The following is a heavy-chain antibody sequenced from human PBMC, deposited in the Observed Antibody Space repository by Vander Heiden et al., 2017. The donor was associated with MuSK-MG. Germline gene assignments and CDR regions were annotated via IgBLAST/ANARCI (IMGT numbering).Heavy chain of an antibody. CDR2: ISGSGGST. V-gene: IGHV3-23*01. D-gene: IGHD1-26*01. J-gene: IGHJ4*02. CDR1: GLAFSSYA. CDR3: AKDSMRGVGATYFDY. Sequence: EVQLLESGGGLVQPGGSLSLPCAASGLAFSSYAMSWVRQAPGKGLEWVSAISGSGGSTYYADSVKGRFTISRDNSKNTLYLQMNSLRAEDTAVYYCAKDSMRGVGATYFDYWGQGTLVTVSS.